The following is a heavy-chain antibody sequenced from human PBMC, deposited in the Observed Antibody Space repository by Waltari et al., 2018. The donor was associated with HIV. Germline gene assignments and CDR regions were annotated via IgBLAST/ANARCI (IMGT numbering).Heavy chain of an antibody. V-gene: IGHV2-5*02. Sequence: QSTLKESGPTLVKPTQTLTLTCPFSGFSLTTRGRGVAWTRQPPEKALEWLALIYWDDDKRYSASLKNRLTITKDTSKNQVVLTMTSMDPADTATYYCAHLSGVFGSCYRQYGSWGQGTLVTVSS. CDR1: GFSLTTRGRG. J-gene: IGHJ5*02. CDR2: IYWDDDK. CDR3: AHLSGVFGSCYRQYGS. D-gene: IGHD2-15*01.